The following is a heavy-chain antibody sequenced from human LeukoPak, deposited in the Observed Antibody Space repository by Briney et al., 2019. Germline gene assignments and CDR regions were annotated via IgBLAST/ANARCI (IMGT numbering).Heavy chain of an antibody. CDR2: ISGSGGST. Sequence: PGGSLRLSCAASGFTFSSYAMSWVRKTPGKGLERVSVISGSGGSTFYADSVNGRFTISRDNSENTLSPQMNSMRAEDTAVYYCAKDHGHCGATSCYTYDFWGQGTPVTVSS. D-gene: IGHD2-2*02. CDR3: AKDHGHCGATSCYTYDF. J-gene: IGHJ4*02. CDR1: GFTFSSYA. V-gene: IGHV3-23*01.